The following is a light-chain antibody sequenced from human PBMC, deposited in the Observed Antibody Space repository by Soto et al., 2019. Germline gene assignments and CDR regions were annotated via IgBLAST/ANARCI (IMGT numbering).Light chain of an antibody. CDR2: AAS. CDR3: QKYNSAPHT. Sequence: QMAPCPASLSGSVGDRVASTCRASQGISNYLAWYQQKPGKVPKLLIYAASTLQSGVPSRFSGSGSGTDFTLTISSLQPEDVATYYCQKYNSAPHTFGQGTKVDIK. V-gene: IGKV1-27*01. J-gene: IGKJ1*01. CDR1: QGISNY.